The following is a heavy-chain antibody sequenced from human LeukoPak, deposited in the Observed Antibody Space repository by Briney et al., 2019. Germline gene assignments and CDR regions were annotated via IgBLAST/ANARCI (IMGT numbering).Heavy chain of an antibody. D-gene: IGHD6-13*01. CDR3: AKETGYSSSWYFYGDEGLIDY. Sequence: GGSLRLSCAASGFTFSNYAMSWVRQAPGKGLEWVSGISGSGAYSYYADSVKGRFTISRDNSKNTLYLQMNSLRAEDTAVYYCAKETGYSSSWYFYGDEGLIDYWGQGTLVTVSS. CDR2: ISGSGAYS. J-gene: IGHJ4*02. CDR1: GFTFSNYA. V-gene: IGHV3-23*01.